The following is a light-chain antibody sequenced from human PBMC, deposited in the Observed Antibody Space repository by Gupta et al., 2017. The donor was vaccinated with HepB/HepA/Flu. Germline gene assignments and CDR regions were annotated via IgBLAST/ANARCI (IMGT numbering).Light chain of an antibody. CDR1: QSVSSY. Sequence: EIVLTQSPATLSLSPGERATLSCRASQSVSSYLAWYQQKPGQAPRLLIYDASNRATGIPARFSGSGSGTDFTLTSSSLEPEDFEVYYCQQRSNWTFGQGTKVEIK. CDR2: DAS. CDR3: QQRSNWT. J-gene: IGKJ1*01. V-gene: IGKV3-11*01.